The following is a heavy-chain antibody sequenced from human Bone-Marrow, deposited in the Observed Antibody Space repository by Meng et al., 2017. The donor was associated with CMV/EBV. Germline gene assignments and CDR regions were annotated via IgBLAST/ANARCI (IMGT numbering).Heavy chain of an antibody. CDR3: VRDQQYVGWFDS. D-gene: IGHD4-11*01. CDR1: GFTVSSNY. J-gene: IGHJ5*01. V-gene: IGHV3-7*01. Sequence: GESLKISCAASGFTVSSNYMSWVRQAPGKGLEWVANIKQDGSEIYYVDSVKGRFTISRDNAKNSLYLQIHTLRAEDTAVYYCVRDQQYVGWFDSWGQGTLVTVSS. CDR2: IKQDGSEI.